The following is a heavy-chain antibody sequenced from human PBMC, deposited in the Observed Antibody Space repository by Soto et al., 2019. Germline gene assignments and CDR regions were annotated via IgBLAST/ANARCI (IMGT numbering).Heavy chain of an antibody. Sequence: SVKVSCKASGFTFTSSAVQWVRQARGQRLEWIGWIVVGSGNTNYAQKFQERVTITRDMSTSTAYMELSSLRSEDTAVYYSAAMHIAVAGNRFDYWGQGTLVTVSS. CDR1: GFTFTSSA. CDR2: IVVGSGNT. CDR3: AAMHIAVAGNRFDY. J-gene: IGHJ4*02. V-gene: IGHV1-58*01. D-gene: IGHD6-19*01.